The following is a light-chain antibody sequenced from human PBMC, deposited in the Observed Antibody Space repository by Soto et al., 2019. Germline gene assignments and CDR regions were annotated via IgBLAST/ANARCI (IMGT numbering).Light chain of an antibody. V-gene: IGKV3D-20*02. CDR3: QQRSNWPT. Sequence: EIVLTQSPGTLSLSPGERATLSSRASQSVSSSYLAWYQQKPGQAPRLLIYDASNRATGIPARFSGSGSGTDFTLTISSLEPEDFAVYYCQQRSNWPTFGQGTRLEIK. CDR1: QSVSSSY. J-gene: IGKJ5*01. CDR2: DAS.